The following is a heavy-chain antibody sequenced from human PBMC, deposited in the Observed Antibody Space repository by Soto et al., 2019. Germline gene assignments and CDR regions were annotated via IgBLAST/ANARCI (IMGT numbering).Heavy chain of an antibody. V-gene: IGHV3-30-3*01. D-gene: IGHD1-26*01. Sequence: QVQLVESGGGVVQPGRSLRLSCAASGFTFSSYAMHWVRQAPGKGLEWVAVISYDGSNKYYADSVKGRFTISRDNSKNTLYLQMNSLRAEDTAVYYCARDKWELLYYYYGIDVWGQGTTVTVSS. CDR2: ISYDGSNK. CDR1: GFTFSSYA. J-gene: IGHJ6*02. CDR3: ARDKWELLYYYYGIDV.